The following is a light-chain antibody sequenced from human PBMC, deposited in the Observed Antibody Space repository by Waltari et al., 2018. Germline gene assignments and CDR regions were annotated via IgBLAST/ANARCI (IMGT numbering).Light chain of an antibody. CDR1: QSVSNN. CDR3: QHYNNWPPLFS. CDR2: GAS. V-gene: IGKV3-15*01. J-gene: IGKJ3*01. Sequence: EILMTQSPATLSVSPGERATLSCRASQSVSNNLAWYQQKPGQAPRLLIYGASNRATGIPARFSGSGSGTEFTLTISSLQSEDFAVYYCQHYNNWPPLFSFGPGTKVDIK.